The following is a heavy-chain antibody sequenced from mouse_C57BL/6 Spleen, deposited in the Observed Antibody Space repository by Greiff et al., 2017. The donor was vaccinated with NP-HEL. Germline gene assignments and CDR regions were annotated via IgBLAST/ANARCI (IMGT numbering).Heavy chain of an antibody. V-gene: IGHV5-16*01. CDR2: INYDGSST. J-gene: IGHJ1*03. D-gene: IGHD4-1*01. CDR1: GFTFSDYY. Sequence: EVMLVESEGGLVQPGSSMKLSCTASGFTFSDYYMAWVRQVPEKGLEWVANINYDGSSTYYLDSLKSRFIISRDNSKNILYLQMSSLTSEDTATYCCARDLGWYFDVWGTGTTVTVSS. CDR3: ARDLGWYFDV.